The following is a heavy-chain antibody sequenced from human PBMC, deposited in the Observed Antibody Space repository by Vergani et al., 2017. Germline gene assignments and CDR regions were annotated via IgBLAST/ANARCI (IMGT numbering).Heavy chain of an antibody. Sequence: EVQLLESGGGSVQPGESLRLSCVASGFRFREHGMNWVRQAPGKGLEWVSGISGHDHRTLYADSVKGRFIISRDDSKNTLYLQMNSLRAEDTAVYYCARDTYRFFDFWGQGTLVTVSS. CDR1: GFRFREHG. D-gene: IGHD2/OR15-2a*01. CDR3: ARDTYRFFDF. V-gene: IGHV3-23*01. CDR2: ISGHDHRT. J-gene: IGHJ4*02.